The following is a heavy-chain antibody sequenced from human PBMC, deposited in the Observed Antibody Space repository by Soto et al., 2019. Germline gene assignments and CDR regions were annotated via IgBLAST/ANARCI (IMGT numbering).Heavy chain of an antibody. V-gene: IGHV1-69*01. CDR1: GVSFNNNS. Sequence: QVQLVQSGAEVKKPGSSVTVSCKTSGVSFNNNSIGWVRQAPGHGLEWMGGVSPPFRTSNYARKFQGRISITADASSGTVNVELSSLTSEDTAQYYCARVLYYGSGSYSPYGMDVWGQGTTVTVSS. CDR2: VSPPFRTS. J-gene: IGHJ6*02. CDR3: ARVLYYGSGSYSPYGMDV. D-gene: IGHD3-10*01.